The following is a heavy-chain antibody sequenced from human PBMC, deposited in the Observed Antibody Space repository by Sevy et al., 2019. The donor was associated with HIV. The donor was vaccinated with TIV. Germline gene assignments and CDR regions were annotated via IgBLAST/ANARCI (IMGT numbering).Heavy chain of an antibody. D-gene: IGHD3-10*01. J-gene: IGHJ4*02. V-gene: IGHV4-59*01. Sequence: SETLSLTCTVSGGSISNSYWSWIRQPPGTGLEWIGYIYYSGSTNYNPSLKSRVTMSIDTSKNQFSLNLSSVTAADTAVYYCARGGGYYISGSLWGQGTLVTVSS. CDR2: IYYSGST. CDR3: ARGGGYYISGSL. CDR1: GGSISNSY.